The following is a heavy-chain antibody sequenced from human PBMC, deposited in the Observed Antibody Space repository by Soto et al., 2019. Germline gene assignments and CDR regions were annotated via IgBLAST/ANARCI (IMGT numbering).Heavy chain of an antibody. J-gene: IGHJ3*02. CDR1: GFAFTTFA. CDR3: VRDNSGNPGHDGFDM. D-gene: IGHD6-19*01. Sequence: QVRLVESGGGVVQPGRSLRLSCEASGFAFTTFAMHWVRQCPGKGLEWLAIIWYDGSNIYYGDSVKGRFTISRDNSRNTLYLQMNSLRVEDTAVYYCVRDNSGNPGHDGFDMWGRGTMVTVSS. V-gene: IGHV3-33*01. CDR2: IWYDGSNI.